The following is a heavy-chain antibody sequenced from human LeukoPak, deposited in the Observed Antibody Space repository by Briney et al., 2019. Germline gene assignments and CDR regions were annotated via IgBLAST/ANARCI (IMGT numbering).Heavy chain of an antibody. V-gene: IGHV3-64*01. CDR3: ARESPGIAVAGILDY. CDR1: GFTFSSYA. J-gene: IGHJ4*02. CDR2: ISSNGGST. D-gene: IGHD6-19*01. Sequence: GGSLRLSCAASGFTFSSYAMHWVGQAPGKGLEYVSAISSNGGSTYYANSVKGRFTISRDNSKNTLYLQMGSLRAEDMAVYYCARESPGIAVAGILDYWGQGTLVTVSS.